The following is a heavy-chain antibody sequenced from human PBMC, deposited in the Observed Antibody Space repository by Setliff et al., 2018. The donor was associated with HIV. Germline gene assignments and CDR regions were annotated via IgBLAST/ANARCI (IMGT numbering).Heavy chain of an antibody. D-gene: IGHD2-15*01. CDR1: GFSISRSYY. CDR2: VYHSGST. J-gene: IGHJ4*02. Sequence: SETLSLTCAVSGFSISRSYYWAWVRQPPGKGLEWIASVYHSGSTYYNPSLKSRVAISVDTSKNQFSLRVSSVTATDTAVYFCARGGGVAVTTTGGTASFDYWGQGTLVTVSS. V-gene: IGHV4-38-2*01. CDR3: ARGGGVAVTTTGGTASFDY.